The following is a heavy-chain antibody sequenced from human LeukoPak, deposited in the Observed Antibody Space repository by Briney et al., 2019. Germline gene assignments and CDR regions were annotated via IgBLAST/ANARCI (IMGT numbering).Heavy chain of an antibody. CDR3: ATGFGFWSGSPDY. CDR2: IIPIFGTP. D-gene: IGHD3-3*01. Sequence: ASVKVSCKASGGTFSSYAISWVRQAPGQGLEWMGGIIPIFGTPNYAQNFQGRVTITADTSTSTAYMELSSLRSEDTAVYYCATGFGFWSGSPDYWGQGTLVTVSS. J-gene: IGHJ4*02. V-gene: IGHV1-69*06. CDR1: GGTFSSYA.